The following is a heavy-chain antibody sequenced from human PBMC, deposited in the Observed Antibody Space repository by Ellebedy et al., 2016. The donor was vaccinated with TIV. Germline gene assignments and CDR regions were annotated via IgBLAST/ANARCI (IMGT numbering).Heavy chain of an antibody. J-gene: IGHJ6*02. CDR1: GFTVSNNY. CDR3: ARDSRNYYYGMDV. D-gene: IGHD2/OR15-2a*01. Sequence: GESLKISXAASGFTVSNNYMSWVRQAPGKGLEWVSVIYSGGSTYYADSVKGRFTISRDNSKNTLYLQMNSLRAEDTAVYYCARDSRNYYYGMDVWGQGATVAVSS. V-gene: IGHV3-53*01. CDR2: IYSGGST.